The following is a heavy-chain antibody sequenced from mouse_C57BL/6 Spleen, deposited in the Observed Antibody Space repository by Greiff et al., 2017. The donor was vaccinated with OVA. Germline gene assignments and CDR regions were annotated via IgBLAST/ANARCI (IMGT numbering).Heavy chain of an antibody. V-gene: IGHV1-62-2*01. Sequence: QVTLKVSGAELVKPGASVKLSCKASGYTFTEYTIHWVKQRSGQGLEWIGWFYPGSGSIKYNEKFKDKATLTADKSSSTVYMELSRLTSEDSAVYFCARHEDYGSSWDAMDYWGQGTSVTVSS. D-gene: IGHD1-1*01. CDR3: ARHEDYGSSWDAMDY. J-gene: IGHJ4*01. CDR2: FYPGSGSI. CDR1: GYTFTEYT.